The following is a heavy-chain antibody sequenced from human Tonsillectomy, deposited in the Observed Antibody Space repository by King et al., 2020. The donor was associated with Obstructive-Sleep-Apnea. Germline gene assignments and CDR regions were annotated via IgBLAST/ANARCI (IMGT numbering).Heavy chain of an antibody. CDR2: ISYDGSNK. D-gene: IGHD3-9*01. V-gene: IGHV3-30*04. Sequence: VQLVESGGGVVQPGRSLRLSCAASGFTFSNYAMHWVRQAPGKGLEWVAVISYDGSNKYYADSVKGRLTISRDNSKKTLYLQTNSLRAEDTAVYYCARDGPYDLLTGNFDYWGQGTLVTVSS. CDR1: GFTFSNYA. J-gene: IGHJ4*02. CDR3: ARDGPYDLLTGNFDY.